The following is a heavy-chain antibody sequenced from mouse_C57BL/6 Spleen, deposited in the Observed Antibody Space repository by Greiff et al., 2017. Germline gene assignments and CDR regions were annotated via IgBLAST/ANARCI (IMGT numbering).Heavy chain of an antibody. Sequence: VQGVESGPGLVQPSQSLSITCTVSGFSLTSYGVHWVRQSPGKGLEWLGVIWSGGSTDSNAAFISRLNLSKDNSKSQVFYKRNRLQAEVTAIYYDARNRKGLTIVTAEGDYYAMDYGGQGTSVTVSS. V-gene: IGHV2-2*01. CDR2: IWSGGST. CDR3: ARNRKGLTIVTAEGDYYAMDY. CDR1: GFSLTSYG. D-gene: IGHD2-5*01. J-gene: IGHJ4*01.